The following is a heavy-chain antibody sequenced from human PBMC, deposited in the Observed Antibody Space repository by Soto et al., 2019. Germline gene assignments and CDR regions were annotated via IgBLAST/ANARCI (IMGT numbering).Heavy chain of an antibody. Sequence: QVPLVESGGGVVQPGRSLRLSCAASGFTFSNYAMHWVRQAPGKGLDWLAIISYDGDNEYYADSVRGRFTISRDNSKNKLYLETNNLRHEDTAVYYCAKDGGPVYCNSPGCSAKHFDYWGQGTLVTVSS. CDR2: ISYDGDNE. J-gene: IGHJ4*02. V-gene: IGHV3-30*18. CDR3: AKDGGPVYCNSPGCSAKHFDY. D-gene: IGHD2-2*01. CDR1: GFTFSNYA.